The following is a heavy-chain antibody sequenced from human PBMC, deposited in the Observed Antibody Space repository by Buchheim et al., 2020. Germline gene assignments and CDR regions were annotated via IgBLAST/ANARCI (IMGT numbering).Heavy chain of an antibody. Sequence: EVQLVESGGGLVQPGGSLRLSCAASEFTFSDYDINWVRQAPGKGLEWVSHISSSGSTIYYADSVKGRFTISRDNAKSSLFLQMNSLRAEDTAVYYCARERWNYYYYMDVWGKGTT. CDR2: ISSSGSTI. V-gene: IGHV3-48*03. J-gene: IGHJ6*03. D-gene: IGHD2-15*01. CDR3: ARERWNYYYYMDV. CDR1: EFTFSDYD.